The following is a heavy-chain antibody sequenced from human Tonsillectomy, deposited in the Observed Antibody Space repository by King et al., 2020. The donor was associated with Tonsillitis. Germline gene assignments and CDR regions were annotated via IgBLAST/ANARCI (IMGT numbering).Heavy chain of an antibody. J-gene: IGHJ6*03. CDR1: GFTFSDYY. V-gene: IGHV3-11*05. CDR2: ISSSSSYT. CDR3: ARDIPSERLVRYYYMDV. D-gene: IGHD3-10*01. Sequence: VQLVESGGGLVKPGGSLRLSCAASGFTFSDYYMSWISQAPGKGLEWVSYISSSSSYTNYADSVKGRFTISRDNAKNSLYLKMNSLRAEDTDVYYCARDIPSERLVRYYYMDVWGKGTTVTVSS.